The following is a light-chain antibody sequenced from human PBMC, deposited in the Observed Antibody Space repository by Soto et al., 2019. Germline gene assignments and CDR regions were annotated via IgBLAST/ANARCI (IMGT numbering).Light chain of an antibody. J-gene: IGLJ3*02. CDR1: SSDVGGYNF. CDR3: SSFAGSNSLV. Sequence: QPVLTQPPSASGAPGQAVPISCTGTSSDVGGYNFVSWYQQYPGKAPKLMIYEVSQRPSGVPDRFSGSKSGNTASLTVSGLQADDEADYYCSSFAGSNSLVFGGGTKVTVL. V-gene: IGLV2-8*01. CDR2: EVS.